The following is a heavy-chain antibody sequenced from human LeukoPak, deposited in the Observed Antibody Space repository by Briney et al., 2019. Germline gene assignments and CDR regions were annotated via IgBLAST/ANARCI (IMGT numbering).Heavy chain of an antibody. Sequence: PSQTLSLTCTVSGGSISSGGYYWSWIRQRPGKGLEWIGYIYNSGSTYYNPTLKSRVTISIDTSKNQFSLKLSSVTAADTAVYYCARDHQFLEPYWGQGTLVTVSS. D-gene: IGHD3-3*01. CDR2: IYNSGST. CDR3: ARDHQFLEPY. CDR1: GGSISSGGYY. J-gene: IGHJ4*02. V-gene: IGHV4-31*03.